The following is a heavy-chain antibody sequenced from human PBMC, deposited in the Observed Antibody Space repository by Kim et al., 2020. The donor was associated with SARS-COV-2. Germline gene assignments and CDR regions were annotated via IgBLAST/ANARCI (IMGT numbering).Heavy chain of an antibody. D-gene: IGHD6-6*01. CDR3: ARRGAARPIDY. V-gene: IGHV4-34*01. J-gene: IGHJ4*02. Sequence: TNYNPSLKSRVTISVDTSKNQFSLKLSSVTAADTAVYYCARRGAARPIDYWGQGTLVTVSS. CDR2: T.